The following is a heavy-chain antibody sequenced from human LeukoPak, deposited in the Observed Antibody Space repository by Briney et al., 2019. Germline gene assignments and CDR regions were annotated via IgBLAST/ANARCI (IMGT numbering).Heavy chain of an antibody. D-gene: IGHD7-27*01. Sequence: GGSLRLSCAASGFTFSDHYMSWIRQAPGKGLEWVSYISSSGSNIYYVDSVKGRFTISRDNAKNSLSLQMNSLRAEGTAVYYCARNTGELDYWGQGTLVTVSS. CDR1: GFTFSDHY. CDR2: ISSSGSNI. V-gene: IGHV3-11*01. CDR3: ARNTGELDY. J-gene: IGHJ4*02.